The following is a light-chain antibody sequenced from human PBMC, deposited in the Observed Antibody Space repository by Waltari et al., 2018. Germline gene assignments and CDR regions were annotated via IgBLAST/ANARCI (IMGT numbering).Light chain of an antibody. CDR2: EDS. J-gene: IGLJ2*01. V-gene: IGLV3-10*01. CDR3: YSTDSSGNHRV. CDR1: ALPKKY. Sequence: SYELTQPPSVSVSPGQTAPITCSGDALPKKYAYWYQQKSGQAPVLVIYEDSKRPTGIPERFSGSSSGTMATLTISGAQVEDEADYYCYSTDSSGNHRVFGGGTKLTVL.